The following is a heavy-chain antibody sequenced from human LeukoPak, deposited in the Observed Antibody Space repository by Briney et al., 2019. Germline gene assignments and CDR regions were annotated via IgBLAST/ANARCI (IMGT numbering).Heavy chain of an antibody. Sequence: PGGSLRLSCAASGFTFNIYSMNWVRQAPGKGLEWVASISTSTSTAYYADSVKGRFTISRDNAKNSLYLQMNSLRSDDTAVYYCARDLLKVLPRYSYGIDYWGQGTLVTVSS. CDR2: ISTSTSTA. D-gene: IGHD5-18*01. V-gene: IGHV3-48*01. J-gene: IGHJ4*02. CDR3: ARDLLKVLPRYSYGIDY. CDR1: GFTFNIYS.